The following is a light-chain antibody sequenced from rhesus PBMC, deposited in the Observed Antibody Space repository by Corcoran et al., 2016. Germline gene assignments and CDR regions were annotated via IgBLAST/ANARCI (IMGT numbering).Light chain of an antibody. Sequence: DIQMTQSPSSLSASVGDRVTITCRASQGISNWLAWYQQKPRKAPKLLIYRASNLETGVPSRLSGSGSGTDFTLTISSLQPEDVATYFWQQHDNSPLTFGGGTKVEL. CDR2: RAS. CDR3: QQHDNSPLT. J-gene: IGKJ4*01. CDR1: QGISNW. V-gene: IGKV1-69*01.